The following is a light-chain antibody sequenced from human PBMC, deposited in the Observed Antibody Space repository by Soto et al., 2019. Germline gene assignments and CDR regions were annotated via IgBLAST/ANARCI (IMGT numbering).Light chain of an antibody. Sequence: EIVLTQSPGTLSLSPGDRAPLSCRASESLGSSYLAWYQQKPGQAPRLLIYSGSSRAAGIPARFSGSGSGTDLTLTISRLEPEDFEVYYCHHYGSSSWTFGQGTKVDIK. V-gene: IGKV3-20*01. CDR3: HHYGSSSWT. J-gene: IGKJ1*01. CDR1: ESLGSSY. CDR2: SGS.